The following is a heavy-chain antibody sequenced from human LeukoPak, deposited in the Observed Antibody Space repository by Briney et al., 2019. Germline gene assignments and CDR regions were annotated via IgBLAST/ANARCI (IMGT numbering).Heavy chain of an antibody. CDR2: INTNTGNP. CDR1: GYTFTTYA. J-gene: IGHJ5*02. Sequence: GASVKVSCKASGYTFTTYAMNWVRQAPGQGLEWMGWINTNTGNPTYAQGFTGRFVFSLDTSVSTAYLQISSLKAEDTAVYYCARNPVLRYVDWLIYDWFDPWGQGTLVTVSS. CDR3: ARNPVLRYVDWLIYDWFDP. D-gene: IGHD3-9*01. V-gene: IGHV7-4-1*02.